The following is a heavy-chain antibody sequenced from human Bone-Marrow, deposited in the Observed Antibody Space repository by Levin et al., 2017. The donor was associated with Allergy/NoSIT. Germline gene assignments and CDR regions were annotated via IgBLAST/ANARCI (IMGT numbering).Heavy chain of an antibody. J-gene: IGHJ6*02. CDR1: GYTFTRNF. CDR3: ARGPAYDFWSAVRDIWSNNHYGMDV. V-gene: IGHV1-46*01. Sequence: ASVKVSCKASGYTFTRNFMHWVRQAPGQGLEWMGIINPSDGRTTYAQKFQGRVTMTRDTSTSTVYMEVSSLRSEDTAVYYCARGPAYDFWSAVRDIWSNNHYGMDVWGQGTTVTVSS. D-gene: IGHD3-3*01. CDR2: INPSDGRT.